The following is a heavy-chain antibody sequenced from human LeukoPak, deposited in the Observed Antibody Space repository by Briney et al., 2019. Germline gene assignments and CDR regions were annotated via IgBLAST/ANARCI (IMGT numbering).Heavy chain of an antibody. D-gene: IGHD1-26*01. V-gene: IGHV4-34*01. J-gene: IGHJ4*02. CDR1: GGSFSGYY. Sequence: SETLSLTCAVYGGSFSGYYWSWIRQPPGKGLEWIGEINHSGSTNYNPSLKSRVTISVDTSKNQFSLKLTSVTPDDTAVYYCARGTGSLDYWGQGTLVTVSS. CDR2: INHSGST. CDR3: ARGTGSLDY.